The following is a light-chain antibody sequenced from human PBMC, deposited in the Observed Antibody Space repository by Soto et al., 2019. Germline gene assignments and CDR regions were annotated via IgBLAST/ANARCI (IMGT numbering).Light chain of an antibody. J-gene: IGKJ3*01. CDR1: QGIINY. V-gene: IGKV1-9*01. CDR2: GAS. CDR3: QQLFMYPPT. Sequence: IQLTQSPSSMSASVGDRVTITCRGRQGIINYLAWYQHKPGTAPKLLIYGASTLQSGVPSRFGGSGSGTGFTLTVSSLQPEDFATYYCQQLFMYPPTFGPGTKVDIK.